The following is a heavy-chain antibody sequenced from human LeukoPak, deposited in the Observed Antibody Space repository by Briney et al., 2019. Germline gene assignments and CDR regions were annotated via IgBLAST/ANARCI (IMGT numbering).Heavy chain of an antibody. CDR2: ISGSGGST. CDR3: AKDAVTTSRSPYYFDY. J-gene: IGHJ4*02. V-gene: IGHV3-23*01. D-gene: IGHD4-17*01. Sequence: GGSLRLSCAASGFTFSSYAMSWVRQAPGKGLEWVSAISGSGGSTYYADSVKGRFTISRDNSKNTLYLQMNSLRAEDAAVYYCAKDAVTTSRSPYYFDYWGQGTLVTVSS. CDR1: GFTFSSYA.